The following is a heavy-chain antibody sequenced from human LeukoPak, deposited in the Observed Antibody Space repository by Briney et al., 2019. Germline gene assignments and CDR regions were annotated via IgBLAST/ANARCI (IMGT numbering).Heavy chain of an antibody. CDR3: ARESGGHDY. Sequence: GGSLRLSCAASGITFGSFAMTWLRQAPGKGLEWVSVISGSGDTTYYADSVKGRFTISRDNSKNTLYLQMNSLRVEDTAIYHCARESGGHDYWGQGTLVTVSS. J-gene: IGHJ4*02. CDR1: GITFGSFA. V-gene: IGHV3-23*01. D-gene: IGHD1-1*01. CDR2: ISGSGDTT.